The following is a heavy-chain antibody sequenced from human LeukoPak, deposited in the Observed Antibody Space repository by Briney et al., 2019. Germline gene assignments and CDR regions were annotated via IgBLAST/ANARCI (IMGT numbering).Heavy chain of an antibody. Sequence: GESLKISCKASGYTFTGYYMHWVRQAPGQGLEWMGRTIPNSGGTNSGQKFQGRLTMTRDTSISTAYMELSRLSSDDTAVYYCARGDYDTSGYKFDYWGQGTLVTVSS. D-gene: IGHD3-22*01. CDR2: TIPNSGGT. CDR3: ARGDYDTSGYKFDY. CDR1: GYTFTGYY. J-gene: IGHJ4*02. V-gene: IGHV1-2*06.